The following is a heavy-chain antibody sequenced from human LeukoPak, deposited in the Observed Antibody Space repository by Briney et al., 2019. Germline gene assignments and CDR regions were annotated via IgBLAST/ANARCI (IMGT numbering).Heavy chain of an antibody. J-gene: IGHJ6*03. CDR1: GGSISSSSYY. CDR3: ARLIVGATTRYYYYMDV. CDR2: IYYSGST. Sequence: SETLSPTCTVSGGSISSSSYYWGWIRQPPGKGLEWIGSIYYSGSTYYNPSLKSRVTISVDTSKNQFSLKLSSVTAADTAVYYCARLIVGATTRYYYYMDVWGKGTTVTISS. D-gene: IGHD1-26*01. V-gene: IGHV4-39*01.